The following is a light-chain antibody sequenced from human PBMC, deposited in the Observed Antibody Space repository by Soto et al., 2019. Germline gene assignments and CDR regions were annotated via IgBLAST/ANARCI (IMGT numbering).Light chain of an antibody. Sequence: IVLTQSAGTVSLSPGERATLSCRAGQSVSSNYLALYQQKPGQAPRLLIYSASSRAAGIPDAFSGSGSGTDFTLTISRLEPEDFAVYYCQYYDASQGITFGQGTRLEI. CDR3: QYYDASQGIT. J-gene: IGKJ5*01. CDR1: QSVSSNY. CDR2: SAS. V-gene: IGKV3-20*01.